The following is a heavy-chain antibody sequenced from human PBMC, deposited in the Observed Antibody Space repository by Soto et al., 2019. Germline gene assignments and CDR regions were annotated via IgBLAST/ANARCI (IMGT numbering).Heavy chain of an antibody. V-gene: IGHV1-3*01. D-gene: IGHD2-15*01. Sequence: QVQLVQSGAEVKKPGASVKVSCKASGYTFTSYAMHWVRQAPGQRLEWMGWINGGNGNTKYSQKFQGRVTITRDTSPSTAYMELSSLRSEDTAVYYCARERYCSGGSCYWFDPWGQGTLVTVSS. CDR1: GYTFTSYA. CDR3: ARERYCSGGSCYWFDP. J-gene: IGHJ5*02. CDR2: INGGNGNT.